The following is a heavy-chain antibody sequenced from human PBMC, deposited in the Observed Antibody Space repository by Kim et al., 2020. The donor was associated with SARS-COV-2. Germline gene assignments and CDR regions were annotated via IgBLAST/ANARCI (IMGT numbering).Heavy chain of an antibody. CDR3: ATEAPATGDLDI. V-gene: IGHV1-46*01. CDR1: GYTLASCY. D-gene: IGHD1-1*01. J-gene: IGHJ3*02. Sequence: ASVKVSCKASGYTLASCYVHWVRQAPGQGPEWMGVISPCGDVARYAQRFQGRVTMTRDTTTGTVSMAVSILPSDDTAVYYCATEAPATGDLDIWG. CDR2: ISPCGDVA.